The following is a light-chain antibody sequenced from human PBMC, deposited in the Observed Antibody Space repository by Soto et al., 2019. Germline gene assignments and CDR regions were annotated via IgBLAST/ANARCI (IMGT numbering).Light chain of an antibody. CDR3: SSYTNSCTDV. CDR2: DAS. Sequence: QSALTQPASVSVSPGQTITISCTGTSSDVGSYNYVTWYQQQPGTAPKLIIYDASDRPSGVSNRFSGPKSGNTASLNIFGLQAEDEDGYYCSSYTNSCTDVFGSGTKVT. CDR1: SSDVGSYNY. V-gene: IGLV2-14*03. J-gene: IGLJ1*01.